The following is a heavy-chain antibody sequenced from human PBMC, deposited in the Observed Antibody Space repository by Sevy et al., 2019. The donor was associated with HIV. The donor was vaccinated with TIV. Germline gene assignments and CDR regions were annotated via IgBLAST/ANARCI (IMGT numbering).Heavy chain of an antibody. CDR3: ARDGGNSVKWYPLY. D-gene: IGHD2-2*01. CDR1: GFAFSTHA. V-gene: IGHV3-30-3*01. J-gene: IGHJ4*01. CDR2: ISYEGTET. Sequence: GGSLRLFCAASGFAFSTHAMHGVRQAPGKGLEGVAVISYEGTETFYAASVEGRFTISRDNSKNMLSLQINSLRPEDTAVYYCARDGGNSVKWYPLYWGHGTLVTVSS.